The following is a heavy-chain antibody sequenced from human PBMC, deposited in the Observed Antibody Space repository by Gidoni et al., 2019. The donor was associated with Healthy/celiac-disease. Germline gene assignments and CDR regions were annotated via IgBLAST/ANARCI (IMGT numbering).Heavy chain of an antibody. Sequence: QVQLQESGPGLVKPSQPLSLTCTVSGGSISSGSYYWSWIRQPAGKGLEWIGRIYTSGSTNYNPSLKSRVTISVDTSKNQFSLKLSSVTAADTAVYYCARDSRYSGSHDYWGQGTLVTVSS. D-gene: IGHD1-26*01. CDR1: GGSISSGSYY. V-gene: IGHV4-61*02. CDR3: ARDSRYSGSHDY. CDR2: IYTSGST. J-gene: IGHJ4*02.